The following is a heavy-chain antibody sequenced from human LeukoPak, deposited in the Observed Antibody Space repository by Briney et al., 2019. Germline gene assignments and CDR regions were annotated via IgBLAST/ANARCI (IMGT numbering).Heavy chain of an antibody. CDR3: ARGCPRRALLWFGEMMDV. Sequence: GGSLRLSCAASGFDFSSYGMHWVRQAPGKGLEWVSSISSSSSYIYYADSVKGRFTISRDNAKNSLYLQMNSLRAEDTAVYYCARGCPRRALLWFGEMMDVWGKGTTVTVSS. CDR2: ISSSSSYI. D-gene: IGHD3-10*01. CDR1: GFDFSSYG. J-gene: IGHJ6*04. V-gene: IGHV3-21*01.